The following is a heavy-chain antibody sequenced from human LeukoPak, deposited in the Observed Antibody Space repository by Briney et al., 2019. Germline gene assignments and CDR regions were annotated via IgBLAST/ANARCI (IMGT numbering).Heavy chain of an antibody. V-gene: IGHV1-2*02. D-gene: IGHD2-2*02. CDR2: INPNSGGT. CDR3: ARDHGRRYCSSTSCYMRGNWFDP. CDR1: GYTFTGYY. Sequence: ASVKVSCKASGYTFTGYYMHWVRQAPGQGLEWVGWINPNSGGTNYARKFQGRVTMTRDTSISTAYMELSRLRSDDTAVYYCARDHGRRYCSSTSCYMRGNWFDPWGQGTLVTVSS. J-gene: IGHJ5*02.